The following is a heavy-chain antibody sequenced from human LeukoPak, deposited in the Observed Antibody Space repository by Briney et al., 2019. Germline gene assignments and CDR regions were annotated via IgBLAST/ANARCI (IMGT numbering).Heavy chain of an antibody. J-gene: IGHJ5*02. CDR2: IYYSGST. Sequence: SETLSLTCSVSGGSISSYYWSWIRQPPGKGLEWIGYIYYSGSTNYNPSLKSRVTILVDPSKNQFSLKLSSVTAANTAVYYCARARRCSYGYWFDPWGQGTLVTVSS. D-gene: IGHD5-18*01. V-gene: IGHV4-59*01. CDR1: GGSISSYY. CDR3: ARARRCSYGYWFDP.